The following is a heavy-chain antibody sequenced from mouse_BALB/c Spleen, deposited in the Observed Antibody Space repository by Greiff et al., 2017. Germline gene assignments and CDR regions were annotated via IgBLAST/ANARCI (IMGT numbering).Heavy chain of an antibody. Sequence: DVQLVESGPGLVKPSQSLSLTCSVTGYSITSGYYWNWIRQFPGNKLEWMGYISYDGSNNYNPSLKNRISITRDTSKNQFFLKLNSVTTEDTATYYCARDWGYYRYENYAMDYWGQGTSVTVSS. CDR3: ARDWGYYRYENYAMDY. D-gene: IGHD2-14*01. J-gene: IGHJ4*01. CDR2: ISYDGSN. V-gene: IGHV3-6*02. CDR1: GYSITSGYY.